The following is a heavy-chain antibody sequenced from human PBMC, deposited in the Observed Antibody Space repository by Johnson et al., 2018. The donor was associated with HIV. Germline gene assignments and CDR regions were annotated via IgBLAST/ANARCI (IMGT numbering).Heavy chain of an antibody. V-gene: IGHV3-30*04. CDR2: ISHDGSND. D-gene: IGHD1-14*01. Sequence: HVQLVESGGGVVQPGRSLRLSCAASGFTFSSYAMHWVRQAPGKGLEWVAVISHDGSNDYCADSVKGRFTISRDNSKNTMSLQMNSLKTEDTAVYYCTRAEWHDAFDIWGQGTMVTVSS. CDR3: TRAEWHDAFDI. J-gene: IGHJ3*02. CDR1: GFTFSSYA.